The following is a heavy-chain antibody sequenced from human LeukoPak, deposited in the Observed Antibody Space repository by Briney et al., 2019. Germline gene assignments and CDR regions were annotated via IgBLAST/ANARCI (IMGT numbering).Heavy chain of an antibody. CDR2: IYYSGST. J-gene: IGHJ6*03. D-gene: IGHD2-2*01. Sequence: SETLSLTCTLSGGSISSGDYYWSWIRQPPGKGLEWIGYIYYSGSTYYNPSLKSRVTISVDTSKNQFSLKLSSVTAADTAVYYCARVVPAASIYYYYYMDVWGKGTTVTVSS. V-gene: IGHV4-30-4*08. CDR3: ARVVPAASIYYYYYMDV. CDR1: GGSISSGDYY.